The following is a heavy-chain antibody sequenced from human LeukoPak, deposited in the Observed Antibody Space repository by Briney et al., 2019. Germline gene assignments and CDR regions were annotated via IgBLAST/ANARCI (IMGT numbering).Heavy chain of an antibody. CDR1: GGTFSSYA. V-gene: IGHV1-69*01. CDR3: ARDSPYYDILTGFRYYYGMDV. CDR2: IIPIFGTA. Sequence: SVKVSCKASGGTFSSYAISWVRQAPGQGLEWMGGIIPIFGTANYAQKFQGRVTITADGSTSTAYMELSSLRSEDTAVYYCARDSPYYDILTGFRYYYGMDVWGKGTTVTVSS. J-gene: IGHJ6*04. D-gene: IGHD3-9*01.